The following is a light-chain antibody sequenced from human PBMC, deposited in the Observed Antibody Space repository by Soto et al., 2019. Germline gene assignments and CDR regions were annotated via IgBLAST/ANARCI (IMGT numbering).Light chain of an antibody. CDR3: QTWGTGPFG. J-gene: IGLJ1*01. V-gene: IGLV4-69*01. CDR2: LNSDGSH. CDR1: SGHSSYA. Sequence: QSVLTQSPSASASLGASVKLTCTLSSGHSSYAIAWHQQQPEKGPRYLMKLNSDGSHSKGDGIPDRFSGSSSGAERYLTISSLQSEDEADYYCQTWGTGPFGFGTGTKLTVL.